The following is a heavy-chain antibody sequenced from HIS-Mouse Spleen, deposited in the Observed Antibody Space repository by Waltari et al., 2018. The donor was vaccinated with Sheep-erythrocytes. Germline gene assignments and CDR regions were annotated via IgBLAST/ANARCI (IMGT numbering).Heavy chain of an antibody. CDR3: ARDRMTDAFDI. J-gene: IGHJ3*02. Sequence: EVQAVESGGRMVTPGGSLRLHCLPSGLHFSSCRQHSSSQAPWKVLEWVSSISSSSSYIYYAGSVKGRFTISRDNAKNSLYLQMNSLRAEDTAVYYCARDRMTDAFDIWGQGTMVTVSS. CDR1: GLHFSSCR. CDR2: ISSSSSYI. V-gene: IGHV3-21*01.